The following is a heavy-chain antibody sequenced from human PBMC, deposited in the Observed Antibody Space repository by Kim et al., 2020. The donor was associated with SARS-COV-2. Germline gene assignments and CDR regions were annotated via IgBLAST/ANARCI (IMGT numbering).Heavy chain of an antibody. V-gene: IGHV5-51*01. D-gene: IGHD5-18*01. CDR3: ARHSGLSGYSYGWAGY. CDR2: IYPGDSDT. J-gene: IGHJ4*02. Sequence: GEPLKISCKGSGYSFTSYWIGWVRQMPGKGLEWMGIIYPGDSDTRYSPSFQGQVTISADKSISTAYLQWSSLKASDTAMYYCARHSGLSGYSYGWAGYWGQVTLVTVSS. CDR1: GYSFTSYW.